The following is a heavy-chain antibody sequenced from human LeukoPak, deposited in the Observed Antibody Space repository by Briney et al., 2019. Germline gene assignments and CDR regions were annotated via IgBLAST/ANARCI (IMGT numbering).Heavy chain of an antibody. CDR3: ARSRGLAGAATVIDY. J-gene: IGHJ4*02. V-gene: IGHV4-59*08. D-gene: IGHD6-25*01. CDR1: GGPISNYY. CDR2: VYNSGTT. Sequence: PSETLSLTCTVSGGPISNYYWTWIRQSPGQGLEWIGYVYNSGTTDYNPSLKSRLTISVDTSKNQFSLKLSSMTAADTAVYYCARSRGLAGAATVIDYWGQGTLVTVSS.